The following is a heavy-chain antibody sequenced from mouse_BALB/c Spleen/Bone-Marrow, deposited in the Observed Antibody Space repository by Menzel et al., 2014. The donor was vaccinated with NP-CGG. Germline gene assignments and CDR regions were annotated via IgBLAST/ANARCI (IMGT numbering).Heavy chain of an antibody. Sequence: VQLQQSGAELVKPGASVKLSCTASGFNIKDTYMHWVKQRPEQGLEWIGRIDPANGNTKYDPKFQGKATITADTSSNTAYLQLSSLTSEDTAVYYCASYYYGSSGFAHWGQGTLVTVSA. CDR3: ASYYYGSSGFAH. J-gene: IGHJ3*01. CDR1: GFNIKDTY. CDR2: IDPANGNT. D-gene: IGHD1-1*01. V-gene: IGHV14-3*02.